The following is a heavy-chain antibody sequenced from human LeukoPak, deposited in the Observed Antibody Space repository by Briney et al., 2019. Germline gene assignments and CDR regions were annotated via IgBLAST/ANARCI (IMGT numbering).Heavy chain of an antibody. CDR2: MNPNSGNT. D-gene: IGHD1-1*01. CDR1: GYTFTSYD. J-gene: IGHJ5*02. CDR3: ARAVGPWGTGSRFDP. Sequence: ASVKVSCKASGYTFTSYDINWVRQATGQGLEWMGWMNPNSGNTGYAQKFQGRVTMTTDTSTSTAYMELRSLRSDDTAVYYCARAVGPWGTGSRFDPWGQGTLVTVSS. V-gene: IGHV1-8*01.